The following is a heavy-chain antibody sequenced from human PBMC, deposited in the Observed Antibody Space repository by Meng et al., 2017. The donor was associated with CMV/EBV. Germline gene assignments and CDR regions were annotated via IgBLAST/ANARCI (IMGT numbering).Heavy chain of an antibody. J-gene: IGHJ4*02. CDR3: TTAGYYYDSSGYLYFDY. V-gene: IGHV3-15*01. D-gene: IGHD3-22*01. CDR2: IKSKTDGGTT. Sequence: GGSLRLSGEASGFTFSNTWMSWVRQAPGKGLEWAGRIKSKTDGGTTDYAAPVKGRFTISRDDSKNTLYLQMNSLKTEDTAVYYCTTAGYYYDSSGYLYFDYWGQGTLVTVSS. CDR1: GFTFSNTW.